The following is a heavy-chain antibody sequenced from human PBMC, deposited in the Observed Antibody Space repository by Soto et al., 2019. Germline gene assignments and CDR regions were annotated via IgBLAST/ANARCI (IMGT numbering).Heavy chain of an antibody. CDR1: GGTFSSYA. J-gene: IGHJ4*02. Sequence: ASVKVSCKASGGTFSSYAISWVRQAPGQGLEWMGGIIPIFGTANYAQKFQGRVTITADESTSTAYMELSSLRSEDTAMYYCAKVKYDSSGYYRNFDYWGQGTLVTVSS. V-gene: IGHV1-69*13. CDR3: AKVKYDSSGYYRNFDY. D-gene: IGHD3-22*01. CDR2: IIPIFGTA.